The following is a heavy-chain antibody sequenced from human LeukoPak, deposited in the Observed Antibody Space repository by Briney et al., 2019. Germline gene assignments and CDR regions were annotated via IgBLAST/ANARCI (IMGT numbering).Heavy chain of an antibody. CDR3: ATGGYYDSSGYFDY. CDR2: IYYSGST. D-gene: IGHD3-22*01. V-gene: IGHV4-31*03. CDR1: GGSISSGGYY. Sequence: SETLSLTCTVSGGSISSGGYYWSWIRQHPGQGLEWIGYIYYSGSTYYNPSLKSRVTISVDTSKNQFSLKLSSVTAADTAVYYCATGGYYDSSGYFDYWGQGTLVTVSS. J-gene: IGHJ4*02.